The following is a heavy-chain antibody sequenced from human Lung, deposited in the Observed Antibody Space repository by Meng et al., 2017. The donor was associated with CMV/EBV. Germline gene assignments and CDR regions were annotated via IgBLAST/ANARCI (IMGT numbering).Heavy chain of an antibody. CDR3: VRDDRYTGYDRFES. Sequence: ASVKVSCKPSGYTFISYGISWVRQAPGQGLEWMGWISAYNGRSNYPQRLQGRVTMTTDTSTSTAYMELRSLRSDDTAMYYCVRDDRYTGYDRFESWGQGTXVTVAS. CDR2: ISAYNGRS. CDR1: GYTFISYG. D-gene: IGHD5-12*01. V-gene: IGHV1-18*01. J-gene: IGHJ4*02.